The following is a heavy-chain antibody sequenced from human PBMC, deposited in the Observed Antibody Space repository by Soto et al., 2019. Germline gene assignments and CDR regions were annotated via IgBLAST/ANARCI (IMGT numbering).Heavy chain of an antibody. V-gene: IGHV4-31*03. CDR1: VGSISSCGYY. CDR3: ARGGAASASLDY. Sequence: LSLTCTFSVGSISSCGYYWSWIRQHPGKGLEWIGYIYYSGSTYYNPSLKSRVTISVDTSKNQFSLKLSSVTAADTAVYYCARGGAASASLDYWGQGTLVTV. J-gene: IGHJ4*02. CDR2: IYYSGST.